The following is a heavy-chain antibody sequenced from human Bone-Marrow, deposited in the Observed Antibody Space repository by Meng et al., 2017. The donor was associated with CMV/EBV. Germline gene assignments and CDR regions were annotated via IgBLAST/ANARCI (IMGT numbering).Heavy chain of an antibody. D-gene: IGHD2-2*02. J-gene: IGHJ6*02. CDR3: ASTKGYCSSTSCYMGPKYYYYGMDV. CDR2: INPNSGGT. V-gene: IGHV1-2*02. CDR1: GYTFTGYY. Sequence: ASVKVSCKASGYTFTGYYMHWVRQAPGQGLEWMGWINPNSGGTNYAQKFQGRVTMTRDTSISTAYMELSSLRSEDTAVYYCASTKGYCSSTSCYMGPKYYYYGMDVWGQGTTVTVSS.